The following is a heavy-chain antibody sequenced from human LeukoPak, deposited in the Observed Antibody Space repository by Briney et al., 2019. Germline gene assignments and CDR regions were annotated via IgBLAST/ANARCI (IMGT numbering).Heavy chain of an antibody. CDR1: GFTFSNYD. Sequence: PGGSLRLSCAAPGFTFSNYDLHWVRQAPGKGLEWVAVISYDGTNKYYADSVKGRFTISRDISKNTLYLQMNSLRPEDTAFYYCARDGRGRGVLDYWGQGTLVSVSS. CDR3: ARDGRGRGVLDY. V-gene: IGHV3-30-3*01. CDR2: ISYDGTNK. D-gene: IGHD3-10*01. J-gene: IGHJ4*02.